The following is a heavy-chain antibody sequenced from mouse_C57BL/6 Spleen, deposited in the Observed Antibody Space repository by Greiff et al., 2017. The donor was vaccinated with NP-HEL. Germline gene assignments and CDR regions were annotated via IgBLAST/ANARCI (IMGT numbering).Heavy chain of an antibody. CDR2: IDPSDSYT. J-gene: IGHJ2*01. Sequence: QVQLQQPGAELVKPGASVKLSCKASGYTFTSYWMQWVKQRPGQGLEWIGEIDPSDSYTNYNQKFKGKATLTVDTSSSTAYMQLSSLTSEDSAVYYCASYYSNYVSFDYWGQGTTLTVSS. CDR3: ASYYSNYVSFDY. D-gene: IGHD2-5*01. CDR1: GYTFTSYW. V-gene: IGHV1-50*01.